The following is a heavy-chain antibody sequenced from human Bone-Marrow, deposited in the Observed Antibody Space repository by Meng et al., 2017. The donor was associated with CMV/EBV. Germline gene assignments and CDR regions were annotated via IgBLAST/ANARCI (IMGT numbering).Heavy chain of an antibody. CDR1: GFTFSSYG. CDR2: IWYDGSNK. Sequence: GESLKISCAASGFTFSSYGMHWVRQAPGKGLEWVAVIWYDGSNKYYADSVKGRFTISRDNSKNTLYLQMNSLRAEDTAVYYCAKDRLTYYYDSSGYYLGGGMDVWGQGTTVTVSS. CDR3: AKDRLTYYYDSSGYYLGGGMDV. V-gene: IGHV3-30*02. J-gene: IGHJ6*02. D-gene: IGHD3-22*01.